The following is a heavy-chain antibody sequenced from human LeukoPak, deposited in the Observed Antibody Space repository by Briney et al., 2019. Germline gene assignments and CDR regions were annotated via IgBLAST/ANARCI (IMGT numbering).Heavy chain of an antibody. CDR3: ARGGYGDPNFDY. D-gene: IGHD4-17*01. Sequence: GESLRLSCAASGFIFKKYWMNWVRQVPGKGLECLANIKEDGSETYYADSVKGRFTISRDNPKNLLFLQINSLRVEDTAVYYCARGGYGDPNFDYWGQGTLVTVSS. CDR1: GFIFKKYW. CDR2: IKEDGSET. V-gene: IGHV3-7*01. J-gene: IGHJ4*02.